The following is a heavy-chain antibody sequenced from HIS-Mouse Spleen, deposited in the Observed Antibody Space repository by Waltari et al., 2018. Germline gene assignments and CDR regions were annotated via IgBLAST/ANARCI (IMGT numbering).Heavy chain of an antibody. J-gene: IGHJ2*01. Sequence: QLQLQESGPGLGKPSENLALTCPVPCGPISSSSYFWGWIRQPPGKGLEWIGSIYYSGSTYYNPSLKSRVTISVDTSKNQFSLKLSSVTAADTAVYYCAREIPYSSSWYDWYFDLWGRGTLVTVSS. CDR3: AREIPYSSSWYDWYFDL. V-gene: IGHV4-39*07. CDR1: CGPISSSSYF. CDR2: IYYSGST. D-gene: IGHD6-13*01.